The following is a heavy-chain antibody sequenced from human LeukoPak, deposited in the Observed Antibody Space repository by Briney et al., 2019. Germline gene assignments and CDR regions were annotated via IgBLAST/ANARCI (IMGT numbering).Heavy chain of an antibody. V-gene: IGHV1-69*05. D-gene: IGHD5-24*01. J-gene: IGHJ6*03. CDR3: ARVVEDYYYYMDV. CDR1: GGTFSSYA. Sequence: SVKVSCKASGGTFSSYAISWLRQAPGQGLEWMGGIIPIFGTANYAQKFQGRVTITTDESTSTTYMELSSLRSEDTAVYYCARVVEDYYYYMDVWGKGTTVTVSS. CDR2: IIPIFGTA.